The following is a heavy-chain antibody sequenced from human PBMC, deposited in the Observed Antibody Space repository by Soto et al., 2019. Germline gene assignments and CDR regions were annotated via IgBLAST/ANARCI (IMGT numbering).Heavy chain of an antibody. D-gene: IGHD3-22*01. Sequence: ESLKISFKASGYTFTTYWISWVRQLPGKGLEWMGRIAPSDSHVSYSPSFQGHISFSADRSINTTYLHWSSLRASDTAMYYCARHGGAHYLSSGYHYALDYWGQGTPVTVSS. J-gene: IGHJ4*02. CDR3: ARHGGAHYLSSGYHYALDY. V-gene: IGHV5-10-1*01. CDR1: GYTFTTYW. CDR2: IAPSDSHV.